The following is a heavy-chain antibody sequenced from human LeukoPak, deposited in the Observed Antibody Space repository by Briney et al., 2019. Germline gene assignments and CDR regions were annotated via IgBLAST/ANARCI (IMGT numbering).Heavy chain of an antibody. V-gene: IGHV3-30*03. D-gene: IGHD5-24*01. CDR1: GFTFDDYA. CDR2: ISYDGSNK. CDR3: ARETPQLD. J-gene: IGHJ4*02. Sequence: PGGSLRLSCAASGFTFDDYAMHWVRQAPGKGLEWVAVISYDGSNKYYADSVKGRFTISRDNSKNTLYLQMNSLRAEDTAVYYCARETPQLDWGQGTLVTVSS.